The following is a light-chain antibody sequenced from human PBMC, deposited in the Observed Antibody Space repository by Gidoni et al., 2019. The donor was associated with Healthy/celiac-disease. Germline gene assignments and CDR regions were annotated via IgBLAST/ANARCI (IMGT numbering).Light chain of an antibody. CDR2: DNN. CDR1: SSNSGNNY. J-gene: IGLJ2*01. V-gene: IGLV1-51*01. Sequence: SVLVQPPSVSASPGQKVTISCSGSSSNSGNNYVSWYQQLPGTAPKLLIYDNNKRPSGIPDRFSGSKSGTSATLGITGLQTGDEADYYCGTWDSSLVVFGGGTKLTVL. CDR3: GTWDSSLVV.